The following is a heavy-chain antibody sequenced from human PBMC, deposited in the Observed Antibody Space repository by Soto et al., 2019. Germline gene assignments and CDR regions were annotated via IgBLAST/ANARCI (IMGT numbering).Heavy chain of an antibody. V-gene: IGHV3-53*01. CDR2: IYSGGST. J-gene: IGHJ6*02. CDR3: ARGPLGYCSGGSCYLDPHYYYGMDV. CDR1: GFTVSSNY. Sequence: GGSLRLSCAASGFTVSSNYMSWVRQAPGKGLEWVSVIYSGGSTYYADSVKGRFTISRDNSKNTLYLQMNSLRAEDTAVYYCARGPLGYCSGGSCYLDPHYYYGMDVWGQGTTVTVSS. D-gene: IGHD2-15*01.